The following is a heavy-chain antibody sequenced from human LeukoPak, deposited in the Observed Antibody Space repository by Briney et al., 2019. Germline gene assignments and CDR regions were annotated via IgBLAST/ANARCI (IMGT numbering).Heavy chain of an antibody. D-gene: IGHD2-2*01. CDR1: GFTFSDYY. V-gene: IGHV3-11*01. CDR2: ISSSGSTI. Sequence: GGSLRLSCAASGFTFSDYYMSWIRQAPGKGLEWVSYISSSGSTIHYADSVKGRFTISRDNAKNSLYLQMNSLRAEDTAVYYCARACSSTSCFDYWGQGTLVTVSS. CDR3: ARACSSTSCFDY. J-gene: IGHJ4*02.